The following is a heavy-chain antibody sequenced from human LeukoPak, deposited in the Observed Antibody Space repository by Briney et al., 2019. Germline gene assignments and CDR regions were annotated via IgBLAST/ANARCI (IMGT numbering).Heavy chain of an antibody. Sequence: SETLSLTCTVSGGSISSSSYYWGWIRQPPGKGLEWIGSIYYSGSTYYNPSLKSRVTISVDTSKNQFSLKLSSVTAADTAVYYCARIALSGWYYFDYWGQGTLVTVSS. CDR3: ARIALSGWYYFDY. J-gene: IGHJ4*02. V-gene: IGHV4-39*07. CDR2: IYYSGST. D-gene: IGHD6-19*01. CDR1: GGSISSSSYY.